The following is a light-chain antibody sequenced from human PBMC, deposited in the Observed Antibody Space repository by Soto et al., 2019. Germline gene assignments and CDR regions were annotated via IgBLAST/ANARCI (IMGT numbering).Light chain of an antibody. CDR1: QSVSSY. CDR3: QQRSNWPPVFT. Sequence: EIVLTQSPATLSLSPGERATLSCRASQSVSSYLAWYQQKPGQAPRLLIYDASSRATGIPARFSGSGSGTAFTLTISSLEPEDFAVYYCQQRSNWPPVFTFGPGPKVDI. J-gene: IGKJ3*01. V-gene: IGKV3-11*01. CDR2: DAS.